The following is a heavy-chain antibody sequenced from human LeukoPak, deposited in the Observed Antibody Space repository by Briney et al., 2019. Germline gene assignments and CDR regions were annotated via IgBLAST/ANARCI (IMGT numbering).Heavy chain of an antibody. V-gene: IGHV1-2*02. Sequence: ASVKVSCKASGYTFTGYYMHWVRQAPGQGLEWMGWINPNSGGTNYAQKFQGRVTMTWDTSISTAYMELSRLRSDDTAVYYCATARSPGIVGATTLYAFDIWGQGTMVTVSS. CDR2: INPNSGGT. CDR1: GYTFTGYY. D-gene: IGHD1-26*01. J-gene: IGHJ3*02. CDR3: ATARSPGIVGATTLYAFDI.